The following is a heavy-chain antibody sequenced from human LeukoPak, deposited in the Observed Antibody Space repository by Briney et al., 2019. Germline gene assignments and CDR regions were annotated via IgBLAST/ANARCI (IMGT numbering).Heavy chain of an antibody. CDR1: GFTFSSYG. J-gene: IGHJ4*02. V-gene: IGHV3-30*18. D-gene: IGHD2-21*02. CDR3: AKARGDPLFDY. Sequence: GGSLRLSCAASGFTFSSYGMHWVRQAPGKGLEWVAVVSYDGTNKYYADSVKGQFTISRDNSKNTLYLQMNSLRAEDTAVYYCAKARGDPLFDYWGQGTLVTVSS. CDR2: VSYDGTNK.